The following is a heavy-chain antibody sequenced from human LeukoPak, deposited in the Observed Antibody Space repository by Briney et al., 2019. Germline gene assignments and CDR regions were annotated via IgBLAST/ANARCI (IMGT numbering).Heavy chain of an antibody. Sequence: GASVKVSCKASGYTFTGYYMHWVRQAPGQGLEWMGWINPNSGGTNYAQKLQGRVTMTTDTSTSTVYMELRSLRSDDTAVYYCARDDYYYDGSGGDWYLDLWGRGTLVTVSS. V-gene: IGHV1-2*02. D-gene: IGHD3-22*01. J-gene: IGHJ2*01. CDR1: GYTFTGYY. CDR3: ARDDYYYDGSGGDWYLDL. CDR2: INPNSGGT.